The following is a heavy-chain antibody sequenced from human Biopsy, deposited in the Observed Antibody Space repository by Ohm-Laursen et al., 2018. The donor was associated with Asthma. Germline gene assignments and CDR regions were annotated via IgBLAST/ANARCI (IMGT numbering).Heavy chain of an antibody. CDR3: ASDFPKDYARYSFQF. V-gene: IGHV1-24*01. CDR2: HDHEEGGT. D-gene: IGHD5-18*01. CDR1: GYSLTDLS. J-gene: IGHJ4*02. Sequence: SSVKVSCKISGYSLTDLSMHWVRQAPGQGLEWMGGHDHEEGGTVNARRFQGRVTMTEDTSTDTAYMELSSLSSDDTAVYYCASDFPKDYARYSFQFWGQGTLVTVSS.